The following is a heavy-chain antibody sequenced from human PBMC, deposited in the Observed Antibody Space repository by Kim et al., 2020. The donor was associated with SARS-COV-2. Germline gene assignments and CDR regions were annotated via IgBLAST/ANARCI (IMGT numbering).Heavy chain of an antibody. CDR1: GYSFTNYW. CDR2: IYPGDSET. V-gene: IGHV5-51*01. J-gene: IGHJ4*02. Sequence: GESLKISCKGSGYSFTNYWIGWVRQMPGKGLEWMGIIYPGDSETRYSPSFKGQVTISADKSISTAYLQWSSLKASDTAMYYCARLTGYSSTCFDYWGQGTLVNVSS. CDR3: ARLTGYSSTCFDY. D-gene: IGHD6-13*01.